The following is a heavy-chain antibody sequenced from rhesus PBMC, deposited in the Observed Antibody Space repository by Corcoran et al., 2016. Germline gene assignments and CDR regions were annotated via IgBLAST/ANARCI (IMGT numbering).Heavy chain of an antibody. D-gene: IGHD2-27*01. J-gene: IGHJ1*01. CDR2: IHGSSGST. CDR1: GGYVRSSNW. Sequence: QVQLQESGPGLVKPSETLSLTCAVSGGYVRSSNWWSWIRQPPGKGLEWNGYIHGSSGSTYYNPSLQSRVTISTDTSKNQFSLKLSSVTAADTAWYYGARSGYCSVSYCYAYFEFWGQGALVTVSS. CDR3: ARSGYCSVSYCYAYFEF. V-gene: IGHV4-65*01.